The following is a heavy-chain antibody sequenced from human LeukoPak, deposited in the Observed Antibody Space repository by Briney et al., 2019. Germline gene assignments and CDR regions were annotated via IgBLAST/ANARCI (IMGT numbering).Heavy chain of an antibody. V-gene: IGHV3-23*01. Sequence: QPGGSLRLSWAASGFTFSSYAMSWVRQAPGKGLEWVSAISGSGGSTYYADSVKGRFTISRDNSKNTLYLQMNSLRAEDTAVYYCAKWAIILYYYGMDVWGQGTTVTVSS. CDR1: GFTFSSYA. D-gene: IGHD3-9*01. J-gene: IGHJ6*02. CDR2: ISGSGGST. CDR3: AKWAIILYYYGMDV.